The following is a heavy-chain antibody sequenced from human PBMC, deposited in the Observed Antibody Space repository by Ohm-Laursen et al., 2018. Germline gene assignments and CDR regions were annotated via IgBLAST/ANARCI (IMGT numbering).Heavy chain of an antibody. V-gene: IGHV3-7*01. CDR1: GFSFSSYW. CDR2: IKQDGTEK. J-gene: IGHJ4*02. D-gene: IGHD1-14*01. Sequence: SLRLSCSASGFSFSSYWMSWVRQAPGKGLEWVASIKQDGTEKHYVESMQGRFTISRDNAKNSVYLQMNSLRAEDTAIYYCARDPIDNNGYNPDYWGQGTLVTVSS. CDR3: ARDPIDNNGYNPDY.